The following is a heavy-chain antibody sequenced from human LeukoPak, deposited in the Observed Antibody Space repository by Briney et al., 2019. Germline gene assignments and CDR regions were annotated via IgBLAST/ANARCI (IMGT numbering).Heavy chain of an antibody. CDR1: GFTFDDYA. CDR2: ISWNSGSI. Sequence: PGGSLRLSCAASGFTFDDYAMHWVRQAPGQGLEWVSGISWNSGSIGYADSVKGRFPISRDNAKNSLYLQMNSLRAEDTALYYCAKGGPLGYCSSTSCYEGDFDYWGQGTLVTVSS. CDR3: AKGGPLGYCSSTSCYEGDFDY. J-gene: IGHJ4*02. D-gene: IGHD2-2*01. V-gene: IGHV3-9*01.